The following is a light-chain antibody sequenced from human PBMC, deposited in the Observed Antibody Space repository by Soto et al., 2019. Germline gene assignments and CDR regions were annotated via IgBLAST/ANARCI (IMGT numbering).Light chain of an antibody. CDR1: SSNIGSNY. V-gene: IGLV1-47*01. CDR2: RNN. J-gene: IGLJ3*02. Sequence: QSVLTQPPSASGTPGQRVTISCSGSSSNIGSNYVYWYQQLPGTAPKLLIYRNNQRPSGVPDRFSGSKSGTSASLAISGLRSEDEADYYCAAWDDSLSRRVFGGGTKVTVL. CDR3: AAWDDSLSRRV.